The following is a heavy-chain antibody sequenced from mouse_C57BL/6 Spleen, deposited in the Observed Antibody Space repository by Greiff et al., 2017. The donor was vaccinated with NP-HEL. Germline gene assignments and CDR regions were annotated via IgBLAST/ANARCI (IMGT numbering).Heavy chain of an antibody. CDR1: GYTFTDYY. CDR2: IYPGSGNT. Sequence: QVQLQQSGAELVRPGASVKLSCKASGYTFTDYYINWVKQRPGQGLEWIARIYPGSGNTYYNEKFKGKATLTAEKSSSTAYMQLSSLTSEDSAVYLCARDGYYPWFAYWGQGTLVTVSA. CDR3: ARDGYYPWFAY. J-gene: IGHJ3*01. V-gene: IGHV1-76*01. D-gene: IGHD2-3*01.